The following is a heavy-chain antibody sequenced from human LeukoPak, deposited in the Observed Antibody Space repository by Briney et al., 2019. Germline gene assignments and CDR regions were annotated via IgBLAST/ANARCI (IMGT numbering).Heavy chain of an antibody. CDR2: ISSSSSYI. V-gene: IGHV3-21*01. CDR3: ARAGYCSGGSCSLRFDY. J-gene: IGHJ4*02. CDR1: GFTFSNYG. Sequence: GGSLRLSCAASGFTFSNYGMSWVRQAPGKGLEWVSSISSSSSYIYYADSVKGRFTISRDNAKNSLYLQMNSLRAEDTAVYYCARAGYCSGGSCSLRFDYWGQGTLVTVSS. D-gene: IGHD2-15*01.